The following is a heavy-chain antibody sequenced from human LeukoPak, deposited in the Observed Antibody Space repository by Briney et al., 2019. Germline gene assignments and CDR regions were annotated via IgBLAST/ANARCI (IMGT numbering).Heavy chain of an antibody. CDR2: ISPNSGDT. D-gene: IGHD2-2*01. CDR3: ARGYCSSTSCSPIDY. J-gene: IGHJ4*02. V-gene: IGHV1-2*02. CDR1: GYTFSCYY. Sequence: ASVKVSCKASGYTFSCYYMQWVRQAPGQGLEWMGWISPNSGDTHYAQKFQGRVTMTTDTSTSTAYMELRSLRSDDTAVYYCARGYCSSTSCSPIDYWGQGTLVTVSS.